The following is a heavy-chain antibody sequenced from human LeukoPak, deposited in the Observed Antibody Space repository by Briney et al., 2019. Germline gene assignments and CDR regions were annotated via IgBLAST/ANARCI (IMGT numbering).Heavy chain of an antibody. CDR1: GGSISSYY. D-gene: IGHD3-22*01. CDR3: ARGNYYDSSGFDY. Sequence: SETLSLTCTVSGGSISSYYWSWIRQPPGKGLEWIGYIYYSGSTNYNPSLKSRVTISVDTSKNQFSLKLSSVSAADTAVYYCARGNYYDSSGFDYWGQGTLVSVSS. V-gene: IGHV4-59*01. J-gene: IGHJ4*02. CDR2: IYYSGST.